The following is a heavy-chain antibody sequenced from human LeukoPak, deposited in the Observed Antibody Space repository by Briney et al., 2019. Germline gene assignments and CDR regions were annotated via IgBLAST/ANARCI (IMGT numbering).Heavy chain of an antibody. V-gene: IGHV1-8*03. CDR3: ARGVDYGGNGLAFDY. CDR1: GYTFTSYD. Sequence: ASVKVSCNASGYTFTSYDINWVRQATGQGLEWMGWMNPNSGNTGYAQKFQGRVTITRNASISTAYMELSSLRSEDTAVYYCARGVDYGGNGLAFDYWGQGTLVTVSS. D-gene: IGHD4-23*01. CDR2: MNPNSGNT. J-gene: IGHJ4*02.